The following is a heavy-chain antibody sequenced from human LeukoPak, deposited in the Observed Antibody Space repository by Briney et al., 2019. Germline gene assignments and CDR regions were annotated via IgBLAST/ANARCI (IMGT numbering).Heavy chain of an antibody. CDR2: INSDGSTT. V-gene: IGHV3-74*01. CDR3: ARGHHYYDSSAYYY. CDR1: RFTLIRYL. D-gene: IGHD3-22*01. Sequence: GGSLRLSCAASRFTLIRYLLHWVRPAPGKGLVWVSRINSDGSTTSYAASVKGRFTISRDTAKNTLYLQMNSLRAEDTAVYYCARGHHYYDSSAYYYWGQGTLVTVSS. J-gene: IGHJ4*02.